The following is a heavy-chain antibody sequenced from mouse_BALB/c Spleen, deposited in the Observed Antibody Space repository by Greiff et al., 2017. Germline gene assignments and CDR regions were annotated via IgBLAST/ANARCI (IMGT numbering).Heavy chain of an antibody. D-gene: IGHD2-2*01. CDR1: GFNIKDYY. V-gene: IGHV14-4*02. Sequence: EVQLQQSGAELVRSGASVKLSCTASGFNIKDYYMHWVKQRPEQGLEWIGWIDPENGDTEYAPKFQGKATMTADTSSNTAYLQLSSLTSEDTAVYYCNAYYGYDLYFDVWGAGTTVTVSS. J-gene: IGHJ1*01. CDR3: NAYYGYDLYFDV. CDR2: IDPENGDT.